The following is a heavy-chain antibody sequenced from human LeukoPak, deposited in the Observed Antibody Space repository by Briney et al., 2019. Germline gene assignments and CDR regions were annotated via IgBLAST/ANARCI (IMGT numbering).Heavy chain of an antibody. Sequence: PSETLSLTCAVYGGSFSGYYWSWIRQPPGKGLEWVANIRDDGSEEHYVDSVRGRFTISRDNAKNSLYLQMTSLRAEDTAVYYCATSSSSSYWGQGTLVTVSS. D-gene: IGHD6-6*01. V-gene: IGHV3-7*03. CDR1: GGSFSGYY. CDR2: IRDDGSEE. CDR3: ATSSSSSY. J-gene: IGHJ4*02.